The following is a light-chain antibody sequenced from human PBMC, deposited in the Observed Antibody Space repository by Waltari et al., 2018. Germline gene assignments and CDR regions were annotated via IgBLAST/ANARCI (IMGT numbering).Light chain of an antibody. V-gene: IGKV3-11*01. J-gene: IGKJ4*01. CDR2: EAS. Sequence: EIVLTQSPATLSLSPGERATLSCRASQSVSSYLAWSQQKPGQASRRLIYEASNRATGIPARFSGSGSGTDFTLTISSLEPEDFAVYYCQQRSNWPPLTFGGGTKVEIK. CDR1: QSVSSY. CDR3: QQRSNWPPLT.